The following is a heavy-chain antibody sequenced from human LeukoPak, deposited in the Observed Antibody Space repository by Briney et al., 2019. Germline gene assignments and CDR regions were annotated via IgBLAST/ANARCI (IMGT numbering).Heavy chain of an antibody. CDR3: ASGTIFGVVMA. J-gene: IGHJ4*02. V-gene: IGHV4-34*01. D-gene: IGHD3-3*01. CDR1: GGSFSGYY. Sequence: SETLSLTCAVYGGSFSGYYWSWIRQPPGKGLEWIGEINHSGSTNYNPSLKSRVTISVDTSKNQFSLKLSSVTAADTAVYYCASGTIFGVVMAWGQGTLVTVSS. CDR2: INHSGST.